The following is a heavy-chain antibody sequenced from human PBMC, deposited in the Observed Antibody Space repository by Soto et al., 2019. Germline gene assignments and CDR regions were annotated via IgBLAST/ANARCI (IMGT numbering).Heavy chain of an antibody. CDR2: TYYRSRWYN. J-gene: IGHJ5*02. D-gene: IGHD3-16*01. Sequence: SQTLSLTCAISGDSVSGNSAAWNWIRQSPSRGLEWLGRTYYRSRWYNDYAVSVKSRITVTPDTSKNQFSLHLNSVTPEDTAVYYCAREFPYYVGDWLDPWGQGTLVTVSS. V-gene: IGHV6-1*01. CDR3: AREFPYYVGDWLDP. CDR1: GDSVSGNSAA.